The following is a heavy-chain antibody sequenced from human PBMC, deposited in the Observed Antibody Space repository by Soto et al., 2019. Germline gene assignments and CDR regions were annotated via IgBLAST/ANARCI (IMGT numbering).Heavy chain of an antibody. CDR1: GDSISNNKW. CDR3: VRDSPGSGRDFDS. D-gene: IGHD6-19*01. Sequence: QVQLQESGPGLVKPSGTLSLTCAVSGDSISNNKWWTWVRQPPGKGLERIGEIYHDGSTHYNPSLKSRLIISVDKSKIQFSRGLTSVTAADTAVYYCVRDSPGSGRDFDSWGQGTLVTVSS. V-gene: IGHV4-4*02. CDR2: IYHDGST. J-gene: IGHJ4*02.